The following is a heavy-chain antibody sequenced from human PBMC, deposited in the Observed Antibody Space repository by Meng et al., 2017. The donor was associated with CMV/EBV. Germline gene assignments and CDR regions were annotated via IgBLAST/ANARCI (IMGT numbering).Heavy chain of an antibody. CDR2: INPSGGST. Sequence: CKSSGYTFTRYYRHWVRQAPGKGLEWMGIINPSGGSTSYAQKFQGRVTMTRDTSTSTVYMELSSLRSEDTAVYYCARSELWFGELLDYWGQGTLVTVSS. V-gene: IGHV1-46*01. J-gene: IGHJ4*02. D-gene: IGHD3-10*01. CDR3: ARSELWFGELLDY. CDR1: GYTFTRYY.